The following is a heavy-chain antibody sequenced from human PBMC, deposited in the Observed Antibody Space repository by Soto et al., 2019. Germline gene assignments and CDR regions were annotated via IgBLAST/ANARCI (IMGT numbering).Heavy chain of an antibody. V-gene: IGHV4-59*08. CDR2: IYYSGST. D-gene: IGHD2-2*02. CDR3: ARHEADCSSTSCYIGFDP. J-gene: IGHJ5*02. Sequence: PSETFSLASTVSGGCFSSYYWTWSRQPPGKGLEWIGYIYYSGSTNYNPSLKSRVTISVDTSKNQFSLKLSSVTAADTAVYYCARHEADCSSTSCYIGFDPWGQGTLVTVSS. CDR1: GGCFSSYY.